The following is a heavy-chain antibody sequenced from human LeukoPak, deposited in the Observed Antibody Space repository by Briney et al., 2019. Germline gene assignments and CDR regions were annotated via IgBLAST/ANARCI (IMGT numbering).Heavy chain of an antibody. CDR2: INPNSGGT. CDR1: GYTFTGYY. CDR3: ARDHPGYSGYDHDY. V-gene: IGHV1-2*02. D-gene: IGHD5-12*01. Sequence: EASVKVSCTASGYTFTGYYMHWVRQAPGQGLEWMGWINPNSGGTNYAQKFQGRVTMTRDTSISTACMELSRLRSDDTAVYYCARDHPGYSGYDHDYWGQGTLVTVSS. J-gene: IGHJ4*02.